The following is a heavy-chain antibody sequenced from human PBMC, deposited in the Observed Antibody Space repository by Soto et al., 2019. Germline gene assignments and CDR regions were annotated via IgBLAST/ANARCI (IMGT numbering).Heavy chain of an antibody. V-gene: IGHV1-46*01. CDR3: ARDPRDSSSSAYYYYGMDV. CDR1: GYTFTSYY. D-gene: IGHD6-6*01. Sequence: ASVKVSCKASGYTFTSYYMHWVRQAPGQGLEWMGIINPSGGSTSYAQKFQGRVTMTRDTSTSTVYMELSSLRSEDTAVYYCARDPRDSSSSAYYYYGMDVWGQGTTVTVSS. J-gene: IGHJ6*02. CDR2: INPSGGST.